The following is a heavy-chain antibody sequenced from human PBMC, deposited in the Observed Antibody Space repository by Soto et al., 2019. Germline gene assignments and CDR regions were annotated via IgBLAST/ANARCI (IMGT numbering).Heavy chain of an antibody. V-gene: IGHV1-69*01. CDR2: IIPISGTA. D-gene: IGHD2-2*01. CDR1: GGTFSSYA. CDR3: ARSQGSSTSLEIYYYYYYGMDV. Sequence: QVPLVQSGAEVKKPGSSVKVSCKASGGTFSSYAISWVRQAPGQGLEWMGGIIPISGTANYAQKFQGRVTITADETTSTAYMELRSLRSEDTAVYYCARSQGSSTSLEIYYYYYYGMDVWGQGTKVTVSS. J-gene: IGHJ6*02.